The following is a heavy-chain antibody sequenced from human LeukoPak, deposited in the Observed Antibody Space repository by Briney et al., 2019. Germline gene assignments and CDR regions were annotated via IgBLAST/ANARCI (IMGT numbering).Heavy chain of an antibody. J-gene: IGHJ4*02. CDR1: GYTFTNYY. CDR2: INAGNGNT. CDR3: ARLKYCTNGVCYAGFDY. V-gene: IGHV1-3*01. D-gene: IGHD2-8*01. Sequence: ASVKVSCKPSGYTFTNYYMHWVRQAPGQRLEWMGWINAGNGNTKYSQKFQGRVTITRDTSADTAYMELSSLRSEDTAVYYCARLKYCTNGVCYAGFDYWGQGTLVTVSS.